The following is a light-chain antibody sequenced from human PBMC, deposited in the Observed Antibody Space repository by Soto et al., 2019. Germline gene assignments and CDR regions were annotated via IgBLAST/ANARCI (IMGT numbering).Light chain of an antibody. CDR1: QVVSSS. Sequence: AIQLTQSPGSLSSSLGDRVTITCRASQVVSSSLAWYQQKPGEPPTLLIFDGSTLESGVPSRFSGSGSGTDFTLTISSLQPEDFATYYCQQLDSEPSAFGGGTKVEI. V-gene: IGKV1-13*02. CDR3: QQLDSEPSA. CDR2: DGS. J-gene: IGKJ4*02.